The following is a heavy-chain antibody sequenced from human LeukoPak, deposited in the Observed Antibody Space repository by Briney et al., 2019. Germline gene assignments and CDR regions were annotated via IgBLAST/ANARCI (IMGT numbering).Heavy chain of an antibody. CDR1: GGSISNSNYY. Sequence: PSETLSLTCSVSGGSISNSNYYWGWIRQPPGKGLEWIGSIYYSGSTYYNPSLKSRVTISVDTSKNQFSLKLSSVTAADTAVYYCAGGVRSLMERTGGYSYVLYWGQGTLVTVSS. CDR3: AGGVRSLMERTGGYSYVLY. J-gene: IGHJ4*02. D-gene: IGHD5-18*01. V-gene: IGHV4-39*07. CDR2: IYYSGST.